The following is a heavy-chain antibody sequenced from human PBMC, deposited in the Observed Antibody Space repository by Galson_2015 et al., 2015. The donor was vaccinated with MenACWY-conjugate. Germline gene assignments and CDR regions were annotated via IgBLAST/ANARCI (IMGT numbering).Heavy chain of an antibody. V-gene: IGHV3-11*06. CDR2: ISSSSSYT. CDR1: GFTFSDYY. D-gene: IGHD6-19*01. CDR3: ARRKDSSGWSLRQGYYGMDV. Sequence: SLRLSCAASGFTFSDYYMSWIRQAPGKGLEWVSYISSSSSYTNYADSVKGRSTISRDNSKNTLYLQMNSLRAEDTAVYYCARRKDSSGWSLRQGYYGMDVWGQGTTVTVSS. J-gene: IGHJ6*02.